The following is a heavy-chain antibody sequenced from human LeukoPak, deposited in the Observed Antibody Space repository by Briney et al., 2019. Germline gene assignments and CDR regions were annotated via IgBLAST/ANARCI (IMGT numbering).Heavy chain of an antibody. D-gene: IGHD5-12*01. V-gene: IGHV4-34*01. CDR3: AREELSGYVACFDP. Sequence: PSETLSLTCAVYGGSFSGYYWSWIRQPPGKGLEWIGEINHSGSTNYNPSLKSRVTISVDASKNQFSLKLSSVTAADTAVYYCAREELSGYVACFDPWGQGTLVNVSS. CDR1: GGSFSGYY. J-gene: IGHJ5*02. CDR2: INHSGST.